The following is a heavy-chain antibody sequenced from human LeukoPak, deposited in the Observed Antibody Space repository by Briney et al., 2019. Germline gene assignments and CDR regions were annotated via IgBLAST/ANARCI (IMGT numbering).Heavy chain of an antibody. CDR2: ISPNNGGT. V-gene: IGHV1-2*02. CDR1: GYTFTGYY. J-gene: IGHJ4*02. D-gene: IGHD2-15*01. CDR3: AREWDCSGGICFPRGFDF. Sequence: GASVKVSCQASGYTFTGYYVHWVRQAPGQGLEWMGWISPNNGGTSYAHNFRDRVTMTTDTSINTAYMELSWLTSDDTAVYYCAREWDCSGGICFPRGFDFXGQGTLVTV.